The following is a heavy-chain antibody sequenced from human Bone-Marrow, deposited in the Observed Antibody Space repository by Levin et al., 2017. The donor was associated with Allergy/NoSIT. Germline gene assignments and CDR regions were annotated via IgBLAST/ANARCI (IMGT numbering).Heavy chain of an antibody. Sequence: GGSLRLSCAASGFTFSSSNMNWVRQAPGKGLEWISYISSSSSTIYYEDSVKGRFTISRDNAKNSLYLQMNSLRDEDTAVYYCARDVPGAGDAFDTWGQGTMVTVSS. CDR1: GFTFSSSN. CDR3: ARDVPGAGDAFDT. V-gene: IGHV3-48*02. D-gene: IGHD6-19*01. CDR2: ISSSSSTI. J-gene: IGHJ3*02.